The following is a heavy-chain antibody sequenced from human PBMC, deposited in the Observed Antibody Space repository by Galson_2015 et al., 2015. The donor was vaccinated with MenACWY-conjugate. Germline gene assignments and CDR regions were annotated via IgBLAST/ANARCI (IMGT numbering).Heavy chain of an antibody. CDR3: ARVLRGYSYGPYLDS. CDR1: GFTVSSNY. CDR2: IYSGGST. D-gene: IGHD5-18*01. V-gene: IGHV3-53*01. Sequence: SLRLSCAASGFTVSSNYMSWVRQAPGKGLEWVSIIYSGGSTYYADSVKGRFTISRDNSKNTLYLQMNSLRAEDTAVYYCARVLRGYSYGPYLDSGAQGTLVPAPS. J-gene: IGHJ4*02.